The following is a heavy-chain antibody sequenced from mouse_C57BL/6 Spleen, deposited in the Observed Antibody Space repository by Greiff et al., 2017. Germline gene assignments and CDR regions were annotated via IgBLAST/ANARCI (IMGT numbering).Heavy chain of an antibody. V-gene: IGHV7-3*01. CDR1: GFTFTDYY. CDR3: ARDSGYVDY. CDR2: IRNKDYGYTT. Sequence: EVQLVESGGGLVQPGGSLSLSCAASGFTFTDYYMSYCRRPPGRAIQGLGFIRNKDYGYTTESSASVKGRFTISRDKSQSILYLQMNAVRAEDSATYYCARDSGYVDYWGQGTTLTVSS. J-gene: IGHJ2*01. D-gene: IGHD2-2*01.